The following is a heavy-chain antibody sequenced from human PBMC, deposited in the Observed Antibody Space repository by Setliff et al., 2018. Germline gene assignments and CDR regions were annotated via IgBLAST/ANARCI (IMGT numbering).Heavy chain of an antibody. CDR3: ARISASSSHFDY. CDR1: GVSLNTSGMR. D-gene: IGHD6-13*01. V-gene: IGHV2-70*04. Sequence: SGPTLVNPTQTLTLTCTFSGVSLNTSGMRVSWIRQPPGKALEWLARIDWVDDKFYSTSLKTRLTISKDTSKKQVVLTMTNMDPVDTATYYCARISASSSHFDYWGPGTLVTVSS. J-gene: IGHJ4*02. CDR2: IDWVDDK.